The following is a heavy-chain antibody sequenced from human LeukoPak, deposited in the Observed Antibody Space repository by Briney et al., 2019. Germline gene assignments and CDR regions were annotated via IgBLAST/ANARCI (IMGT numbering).Heavy chain of an antibody. Sequence: KPSETLSLTCTVSGGSISSYYWSWIRQPPGKGLEWIGYIYYSGSTNYNPSLKSRVTISVDTSKNQFSLKLSSVTAADTAVYYCASRDIYYYGMDVWSQGTTVTVSS. V-gene: IGHV4-59*08. J-gene: IGHJ6*02. CDR1: GGSISSYY. D-gene: IGHD2-15*01. CDR3: ASRDIYYYGMDV. CDR2: IYYSGST.